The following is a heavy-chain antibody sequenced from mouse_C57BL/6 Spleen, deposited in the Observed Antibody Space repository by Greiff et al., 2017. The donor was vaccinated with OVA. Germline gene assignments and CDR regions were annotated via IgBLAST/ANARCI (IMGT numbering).Heavy chain of an antibody. J-gene: IGHJ3*01. D-gene: IGHD2-1*01. CDR3: ASHERGVYYGNCAGFGY. V-gene: IGHV1-62-2*01. CDR1: GYTFTEYT. CDR2: FYPGSGSI. Sequence: VQLQQSGAELVKPGASVKLSCKASGYTFTEYTIHWVKQRSGQGLEWIGWFYPGSGSIKYNEKFKDKATLTADKSSSTVYMGLSRLTSEDSAVYFCASHERGVYYGNCAGFGYWGKGTLVTVAA.